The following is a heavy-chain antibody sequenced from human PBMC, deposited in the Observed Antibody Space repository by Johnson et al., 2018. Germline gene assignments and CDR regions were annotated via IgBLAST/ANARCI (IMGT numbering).Heavy chain of an antibody. J-gene: IGHJ4*02. V-gene: IGHV3-7*01. CDR1: GFTFSSYW. Sequence: VQLVESVGALVQPGGSLRLSCAASGFTFSSYWMMWVRQAPVKGLEWVATINLDGNGIYYLDSVKGRFTISRDNARDSLYLQMNSLRDEDTALYYCTGERPGSAPVWGQGTLVNVSS. CDR2: INLDGNGI. CDR3: TGERPGSAPV. D-gene: IGHD3-10*01.